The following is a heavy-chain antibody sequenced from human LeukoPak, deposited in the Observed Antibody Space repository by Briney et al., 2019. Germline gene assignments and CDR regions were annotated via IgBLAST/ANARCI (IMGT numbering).Heavy chain of an antibody. Sequence: GGSLRLSCAASGFTFSSYAMSWVRQAPGKGLEWVSAISGSGGSTYYADSVKGRFTISRDNSKNTLYLQMNSLRAEDTAVYYCAKDVDGYYDYVWGSYRPVGYFDYWGQGTLVTVSS. CDR3: AKDVDGYYDYVWGSYRPVGYFDY. CDR2: ISGSGGST. CDR1: GFTFSSYA. V-gene: IGHV3-23*01. D-gene: IGHD3-16*02. J-gene: IGHJ4*02.